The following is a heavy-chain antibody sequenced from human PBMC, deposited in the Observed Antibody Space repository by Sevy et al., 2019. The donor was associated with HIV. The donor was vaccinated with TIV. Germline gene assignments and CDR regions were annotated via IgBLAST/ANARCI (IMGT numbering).Heavy chain of an antibody. CDR1: GGTFNSYA. J-gene: IGHJ4*02. CDR2: IIPIFGTA. Sequence: ASVKVSCKASGGTFNSYAISWVRQAPGQGLEWMGGIIPIFGTATYAQKFQGRVTITADESTSTAYMELSSLRSEDTAVYYCARADDTAMVTPYFDYWGQGTLVTVSS. V-gene: IGHV1-69*13. CDR3: ARADDTAMVTPYFDY. D-gene: IGHD5-18*01.